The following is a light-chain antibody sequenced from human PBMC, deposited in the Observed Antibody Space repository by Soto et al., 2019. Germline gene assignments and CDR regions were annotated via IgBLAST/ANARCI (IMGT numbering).Light chain of an antibody. J-gene: IGLJ1*01. CDR2: DVS. CDR3: SSYTSSSTPCV. V-gene: IGLV2-14*01. CDR1: TSDFGGYNY. Sequence: QSALAQPASASGSPGQSITISFTGNTSDFGGYNYVSWYQQHPGKAPKLMIYDVSNRPSGVSNRFSGSKSGNTASLTISGLQAEDEADYYCSSYTSSSTPCVFGTGTKVTVL.